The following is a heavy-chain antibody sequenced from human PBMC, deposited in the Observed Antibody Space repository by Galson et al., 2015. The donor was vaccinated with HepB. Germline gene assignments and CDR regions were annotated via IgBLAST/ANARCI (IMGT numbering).Heavy chain of an antibody. CDR3: AGDTRRVSGSQPDY. CDR2: INNSGLKK. V-gene: IGHV3-21*01. D-gene: IGHD3-10*01. CDR1: GFTFSFYN. J-gene: IGHJ4*02. Sequence: SLRLSCAASGFTFSFYNMNWVRQAPGKGLEWVSSINNSGLKKYNADTVEGRFTTTRDNAKKSLDLQMNSLRDEDTAVYCWAGDTRRVSGSQPDYWGLGTLVTVSS.